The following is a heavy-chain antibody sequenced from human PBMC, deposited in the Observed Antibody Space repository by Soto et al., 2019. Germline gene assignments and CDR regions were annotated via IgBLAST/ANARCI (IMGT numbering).Heavy chain of an antibody. J-gene: IGHJ6*02. Sequence: PGGSLRLSCEGSGFTFRSHSMNWVRQAPGRGLEWVASISTSSSFIYYGDSVRGRFIISRDNAKNSLDLQMDSLRVEDTAVYYCARENKDVNKSTSISSGFHGMDVWGQGITVTVS. V-gene: IGHV3-21*01. CDR1: GFTFRSHS. CDR2: ISTSSSFI. CDR3: ARENKDVNKSTSISSGFHGMDV. D-gene: IGHD2-2*01.